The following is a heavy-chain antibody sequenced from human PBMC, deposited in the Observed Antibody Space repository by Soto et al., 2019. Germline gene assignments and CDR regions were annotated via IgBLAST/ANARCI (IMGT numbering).Heavy chain of an antibody. J-gene: IGHJ6*02. CDR3: ARSRNLDV. V-gene: IGHV4-34*02. CDR2: VNYLGNT. CDR1: GGSFSDYY. D-gene: IGHD1-1*01. Sequence: QVQLQQWGAGLLKPSETLSLTCAVYGGSFSDYYWNWIRQPPGKGLEWIGEVNYLGNTNYSPSLLVRVTISIDTSKNQLSLELTSVTAADTAVYYCARSRNLDVWGQGTTVTVSS.